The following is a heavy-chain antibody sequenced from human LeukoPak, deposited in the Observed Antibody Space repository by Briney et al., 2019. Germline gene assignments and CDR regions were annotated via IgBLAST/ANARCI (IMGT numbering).Heavy chain of an antibody. CDR2: ISSSSSYI. CDR3: ARGAYYYEN. V-gene: IGHV3-21*01. CDR1: GFTFKSYA. D-gene: IGHD3-22*01. J-gene: IGHJ4*02. Sequence: GGSLRLSCSASGFTFKSYAMHWVRQAPGKGLEWVSSISSSSSYIYYADSVKGRFTISRDNAKNSLYLQMNSLRAEDTAVYYCARGAYYYENWGQGTLVTVSS.